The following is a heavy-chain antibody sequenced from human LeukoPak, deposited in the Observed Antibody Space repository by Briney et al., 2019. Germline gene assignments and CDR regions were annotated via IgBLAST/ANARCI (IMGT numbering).Heavy chain of an antibody. Sequence: GGSLRLSCAASGFTFSKAWMNWVRQAPGKGLEWVSFISSSSSYIYYADSVKGRFTISRDNAKSSLYLQMNSLRGEDTAVYYCAREGERGALDYWGQGTLVTVSS. CDR1: GFTFSKAW. CDR3: AREGERGALDY. CDR2: ISSSSSYI. D-gene: IGHD3-16*01. J-gene: IGHJ4*02. V-gene: IGHV3-21*01.